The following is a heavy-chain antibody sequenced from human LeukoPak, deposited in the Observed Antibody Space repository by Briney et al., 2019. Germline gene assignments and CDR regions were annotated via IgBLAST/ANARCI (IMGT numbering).Heavy chain of an antibody. D-gene: IGHD2-15*01. J-gene: IGHJ3*02. CDR2: IYYSGTT. CDR1: GGSISSSTYY. V-gene: IGHV4-39*01. Sequence: PSETLSLTCTVSGGSISSSTYYWGWIRQPPGKGLEWIGSIYYSGTTYYNPSLNSRVTISVDTSENQFSLKLSSVTAADTAVYYCARHRHIVMVDDAFDIWGQGTMVTVSS. CDR3: ARHRHIVMVDDAFDI.